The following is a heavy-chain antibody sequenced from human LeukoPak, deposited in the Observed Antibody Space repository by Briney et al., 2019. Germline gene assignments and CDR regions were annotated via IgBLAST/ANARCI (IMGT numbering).Heavy chain of an antibody. CDR2: IIPIFCTA. CDR1: GGTFSSYA. V-gene: IGHV1-69*01. Sequence: SVKVSCKASGGTFSSYAISWVRQAPGQGLEWMGGIIPIFCTANYAQNFQGRVAITADESTSTAYMELSSLRSEDTAVYYCARASRYCSNTSCSDAGYFDYWGQGTLVTVSS. J-gene: IGHJ4*02. CDR3: ARASRYCSNTSCSDAGYFDY. D-gene: IGHD2-2*01.